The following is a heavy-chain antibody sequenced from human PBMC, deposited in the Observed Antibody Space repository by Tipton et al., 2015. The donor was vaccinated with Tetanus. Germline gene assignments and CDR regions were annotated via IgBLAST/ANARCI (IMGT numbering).Heavy chain of an antibody. Sequence: TLSLTCSVSGDSISSFYWSWIRQAPGKGLEWLAYISSSGSTNSNYFHKSRITMSRDTSKNQFSLKLASVTAADSAVYFCARANYDSSKKGPFDAWGQGILVIVSA. CDR3: ARANYDSSKKGPFDA. J-gene: IGHJ4*02. CDR1: GDSISSFY. CDR2: ISSSGST. D-gene: IGHD3-3*01. V-gene: IGHV4-59*01.